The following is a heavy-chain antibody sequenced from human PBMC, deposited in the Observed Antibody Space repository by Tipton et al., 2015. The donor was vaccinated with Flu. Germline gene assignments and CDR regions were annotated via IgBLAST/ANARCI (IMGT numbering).Heavy chain of an antibody. Sequence: SLRLSCGASGFTFNNHEMNWVRQAPGKGLGWVSYISGSGSFTYYADSVRGRFTISRDDAKNSLYLHMSSLRGEDPAIYYCAASLSGYHYVAHWGQGTLVTVTS. D-gene: IGHD3-22*01. J-gene: IGHJ4*02. CDR2: ISGSGSFT. V-gene: IGHV3-48*03. CDR3: AASLSGYHYVAH. CDR1: GFTFNNHE.